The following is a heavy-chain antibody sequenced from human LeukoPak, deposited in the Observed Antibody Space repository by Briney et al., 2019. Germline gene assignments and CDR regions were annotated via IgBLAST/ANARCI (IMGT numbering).Heavy chain of an antibody. J-gene: IGHJ3*02. Sequence: SETPSLTCTVSGGSISSSSYYWGWIRQPPGKGLEWIGSIYYSGSTYYNPSLKSRVTISVDTSKNQFSLKLSSVTAADTAVYCCASGGNSGDAFDIWGQGTMVTVSS. V-gene: IGHV4-39*01. D-gene: IGHD4-23*01. CDR2: IYYSGST. CDR1: GGSISSSSYY. CDR3: ASGGNSGDAFDI.